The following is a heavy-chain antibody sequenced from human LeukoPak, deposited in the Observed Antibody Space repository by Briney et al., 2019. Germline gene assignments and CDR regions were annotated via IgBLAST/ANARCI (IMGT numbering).Heavy chain of an antibody. Sequence: PGGSLRLSCAASGFTFSSYSMNWVRQAPGKGLEWVSYISSSSSTIYYADSVKGRFTISRDNAKNSLYLQMNSLRAEDTAVYYCARALFHSSSPWGQGTLVTVSS. CDR2: ISSSSSTI. D-gene: IGHD6-6*01. V-gene: IGHV3-48*01. CDR1: GFTFSSYS. CDR3: ARALFHSSSP. J-gene: IGHJ5*02.